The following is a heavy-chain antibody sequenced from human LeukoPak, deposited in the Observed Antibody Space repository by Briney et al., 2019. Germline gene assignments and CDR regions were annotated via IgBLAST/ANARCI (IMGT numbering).Heavy chain of an antibody. V-gene: IGHV4-59*08. J-gene: IGHJ4*02. D-gene: IGHD2-21*01. Sequence: PSETLSLTCTVSGGSISSYYWSWIRQPPGKGLERIGYIYYSGSTNYNPSLKSRVTISVDTSKNQFSLKLSSVTAADTAVYYCARVAYCGGDCYTIEYWGQGTLVTVSS. CDR3: ARVAYCGGDCYTIEY. CDR1: GGSISSYY. CDR2: IYYSGST.